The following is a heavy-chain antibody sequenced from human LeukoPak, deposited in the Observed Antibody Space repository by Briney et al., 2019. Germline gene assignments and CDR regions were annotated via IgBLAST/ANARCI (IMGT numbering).Heavy chain of an antibody. D-gene: IGHD3-22*01. V-gene: IGHV3-9*01. Sequence: PGGSLRLSCAASGFTFDDYAMHWVRQAPGKGLEWVSGISWNSGSIGYADSVKGRFTISRDNAKNSLYLQMNSLRAEDTALYYCAKVGDYYDSSGPSDYWGQGTLVTVSS. CDR1: GFTFDDYA. CDR2: ISWNSGSI. J-gene: IGHJ4*02. CDR3: AKVGDYYDSSGPSDY.